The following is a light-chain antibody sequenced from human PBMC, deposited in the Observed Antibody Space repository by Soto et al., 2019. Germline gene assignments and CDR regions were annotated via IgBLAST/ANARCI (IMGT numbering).Light chain of an antibody. CDR1: QSVSSN. Sequence: EIVMTQSPATLSVSPGERATLSCRASQSVSSNLAWYQQKPGQAPRLLIYDASTRATGIPARFSGSGSGTEYTRTISSLQSEDSAVYNCQQCSWHPFTVTFGGGTKVEIK. J-gene: IGKJ4*01. V-gene: IGKV3-15*01. CDR3: QQCSWHPFTVT. CDR2: DAS.